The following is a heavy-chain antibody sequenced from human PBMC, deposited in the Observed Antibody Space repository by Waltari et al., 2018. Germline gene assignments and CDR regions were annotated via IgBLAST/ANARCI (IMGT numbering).Heavy chain of an antibody. V-gene: IGHV4-39*07. CDR2: IYYSGSN. CDR3: ARGSSTVTTYEYYFDY. Sequence: QLQLQESGPGLVKPSETLSLTCTVSGGSISSSSYYWGWIRQPPGKGLEWIGSIYYSGSNYYNPSLKSRVTISVDTSKNQFSLKLSSVTAADTAVYYCARGSSTVTTYEYYFDYWGQGTLVTVSS. CDR1: GGSISSSSYY. J-gene: IGHJ4*02. D-gene: IGHD4-17*01.